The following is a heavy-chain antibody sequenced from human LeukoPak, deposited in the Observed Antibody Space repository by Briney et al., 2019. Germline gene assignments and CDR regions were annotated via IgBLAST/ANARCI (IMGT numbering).Heavy chain of an antibody. CDR3: ARSYGAFEGATYYYYGMDV. Sequence: ASVKGSCKASGYTFTNYGLSWVRQAPGQGLEWMGWINTNTGNPKSAQGFTGRFVFSLDASVSTAYLQISSLKAADTAVYYCARSYGAFEGATYYYYGMDVWGQGTTVTVSS. D-gene: IGHD3-10*01. CDR1: GYTFTNYG. J-gene: IGHJ6*02. V-gene: IGHV7-4-1*02. CDR2: INTNTGNP.